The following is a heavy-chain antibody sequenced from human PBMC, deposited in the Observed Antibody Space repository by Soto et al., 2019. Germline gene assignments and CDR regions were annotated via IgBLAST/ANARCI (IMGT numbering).Heavy chain of an antibody. CDR2: IWYDGDDK. Sequence: QVQLVESGGGVVQPGRSLRLSCAASGFVFKSYGMHWVRQAPGKGLEWVAGIWYDGDDKKYVDSVKGRFTISRGNSNNTMYLEMNSLSGDDKAVYVWARDRSRAVGPAARGPMWFDPWGQGTLVTVSS. D-gene: IGHD6-25*01. J-gene: IGHJ5*02. CDR3: ARDRSRAVGPAARGPMWFDP. V-gene: IGHV3-33*01. CDR1: GFVFKSYG.